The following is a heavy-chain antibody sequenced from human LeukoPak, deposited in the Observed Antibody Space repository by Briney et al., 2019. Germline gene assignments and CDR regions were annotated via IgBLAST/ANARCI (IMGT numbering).Heavy chain of an antibody. J-gene: IGHJ4*02. CDR3: ARGRYTSSWVDY. D-gene: IGHD6-13*01. CDR2: ISAYNGNT. Sequence: GASVKVSCKASGYSFTNYGISWVRQAPGQGLAWMGWISAYNGNTNYAQKLQGRVTMATDTSTSTAYMELRSLRSDDPAVYYCARGRYTSSWVDYWGQGTLVTVSS. V-gene: IGHV1-18*01. CDR1: GYSFTNYG.